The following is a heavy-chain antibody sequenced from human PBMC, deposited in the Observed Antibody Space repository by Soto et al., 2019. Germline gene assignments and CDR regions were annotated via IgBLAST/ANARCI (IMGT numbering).Heavy chain of an antibody. Sequence: ASVKVSCKASGYTFTSYYMHWVRQAPGQGLEWMGIINPSGSSTSYAQKFQGRVTMTRDTSTSTVYMELSSLRSEDTAVYYCARDQYYYDSSGSPGPNYFDYWGQGTLVTVSS. CDR3: ARDQYYYDSSGSPGPNYFDY. J-gene: IGHJ4*02. V-gene: IGHV1-46*01. CDR1: GYTFTSYY. D-gene: IGHD3-22*01. CDR2: INPSGSST.